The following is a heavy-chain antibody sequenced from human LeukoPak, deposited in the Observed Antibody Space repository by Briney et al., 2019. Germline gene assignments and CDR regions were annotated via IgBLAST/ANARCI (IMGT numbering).Heavy chain of an antibody. CDR1: GYSISSGYY. CDR3: ARDVVGATVY. V-gene: IGHV4-38-2*02. J-gene: IGHJ4*02. Sequence: SETLSLTCTVSGYSISSGYYWGWIRQPPGKGLEWIGSIYRSGSTYYNPSLKSRVTISVDTSKNQFSLKLSSVTAADTAVYYCARDVVGATVYWGQGTLVTVSS. D-gene: IGHD1-26*01. CDR2: IYRSGST.